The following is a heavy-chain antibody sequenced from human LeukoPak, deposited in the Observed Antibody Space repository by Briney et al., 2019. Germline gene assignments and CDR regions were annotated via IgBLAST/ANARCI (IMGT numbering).Heavy chain of an antibody. CDR2: IYPGDSDT. V-gene: IGHV5-51*01. J-gene: IGHJ4*02. CDR1: GYSFTGYW. CDR3: ARGASYCSSTSCYPDY. Sequence: GESLKISCKGSGYSFTGYWIGWVRQMPGKGLEWMGIIYPGDSDTRYSPSFQGQVTISADKSISTAYLQWSSLKASDTAMYYCARGASYCSSTSCYPDYWGQGTLVTVSS. D-gene: IGHD2-2*01.